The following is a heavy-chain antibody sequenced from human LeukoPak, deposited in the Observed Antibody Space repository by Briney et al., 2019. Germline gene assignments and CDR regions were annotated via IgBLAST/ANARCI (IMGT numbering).Heavy chain of an antibody. J-gene: IGHJ3*02. CDR2: ISSSGSTI. CDR3: ARVLKYYDFWSGYYRGGIAAFDI. CDR1: GFTFSSYE. V-gene: IGHV3-48*03. D-gene: IGHD3-3*01. Sequence: GGSLRLSCAASGFTFSSYEMNWVRQAPGQGLEWVSYISSSGSTIYYADSVKGRFTLSRDNAKNSLYLQMNSLRPEDTAVYYCARVLKYYDFWSGYYRGGIAAFDIWGQGTMVTVSS.